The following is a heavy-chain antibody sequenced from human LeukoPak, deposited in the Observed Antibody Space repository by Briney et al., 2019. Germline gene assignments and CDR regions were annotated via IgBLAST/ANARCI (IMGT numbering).Heavy chain of an antibody. D-gene: IGHD3-10*01. J-gene: IGHJ4*02. CDR2: IWYDGSNK. CDR1: GFTFSSYG. Sequence: GRSMRLSCAASGFTFSSYGMHWVRQAPGKGLEWVAVIWYDGSNKYYADSVKGRFTISRDNSKNTLYLQMNSLRAEDTAVYYCAKEVGSLITMVRGVHFDYWGQGTLVTVSS. V-gene: IGHV3-33*06. CDR3: AKEVGSLITMVRGVHFDY.